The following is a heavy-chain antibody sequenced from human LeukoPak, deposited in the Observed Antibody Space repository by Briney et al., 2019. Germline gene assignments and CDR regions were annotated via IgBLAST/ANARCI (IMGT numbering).Heavy chain of an antibody. D-gene: IGHD3-3*01. CDR1: GYYFSTHW. CDR3: ARLRREYDLLSGMSY. J-gene: IGHJ4*02. V-gene: IGHV5-51*01. CDR2: IYPADSDI. Sequence: GESLKISCQASGYYFSTHWIAWVRPMPGKGLEWMGMIYPADSDIRYSPSFEGQVTISADKSFNTAFLQWTSLKASDTAMYYCARLRREYDLLSGMSYWGQGTLVSVSS.